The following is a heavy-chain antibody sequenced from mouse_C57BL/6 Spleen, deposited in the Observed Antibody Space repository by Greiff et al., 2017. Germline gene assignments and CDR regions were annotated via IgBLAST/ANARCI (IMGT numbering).Heavy chain of an antibody. CDR2: INPSNGGT. D-gene: IGHD1-1*01. CDR1: GYTFTSYW. J-gene: IGHJ1*03. CDR3: ARGDTTVVASYWYFDV. V-gene: IGHV1-53*01. Sequence: QVHVKQPGTELVKPGASVKLSCKASGYTFTSYWMHWVKQRPGQGLEWIGNINPSNGGTNYNEKFKSKATLTVDKSSSTAYMQLSSLTSEDSAVYYCARGDTTVVASYWYFDVWGTGTTVTVSS.